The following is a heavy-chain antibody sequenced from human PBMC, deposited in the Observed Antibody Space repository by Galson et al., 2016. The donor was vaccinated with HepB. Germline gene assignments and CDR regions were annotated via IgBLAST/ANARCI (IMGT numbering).Heavy chain of an antibody. CDR2: DSMDGRRK. J-gene: IGHJ4*02. Sequence: SLRLSCAGSGFLFRRYGMHWVRQAPGKGLEWVAADSMDGRRKFYSDSVKGRFTISRDNSNNMLFLQMSSLRDDDTAVYYCAKRHEYCPPVGCSVDYWGQGTLVSVSS. V-gene: IGHV3-30*18. CDR1: GFLFRRYG. D-gene: IGHD3-10*02. CDR3: AKRHEYCPPVGCSVDY.